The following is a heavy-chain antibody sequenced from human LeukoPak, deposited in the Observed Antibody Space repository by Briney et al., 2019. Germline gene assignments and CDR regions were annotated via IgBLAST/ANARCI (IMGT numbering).Heavy chain of an antibody. J-gene: IGHJ2*01. CDR1: GGPISSYY. V-gene: IGHV4-59*01. Sequence: TSETLSLTCTLSGGPISSYYWSWIRQPPGKGLEWIGYVYYSGSTNYNPSLKSRVTISVDTSKNQFSLKLNSVTAADTAVYYCARDSGYFDVWGRGTLVTVSS. CDR2: VYYSGST. CDR3: ARDSGYFDV.